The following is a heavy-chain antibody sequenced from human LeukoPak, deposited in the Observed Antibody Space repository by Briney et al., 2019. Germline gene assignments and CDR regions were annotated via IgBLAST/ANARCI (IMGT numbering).Heavy chain of an antibody. CDR3: ARDRLAGYCMDV. J-gene: IGHJ6*02. CDR1: GYSISSGYY. V-gene: IGHV4-38-2*02. Sequence: SETLSLTCTVSGYSISSGYYWGWIRQPPGKGLEWIGSIYHSGSTYYNPSLKSRVTISVDTSKNQFSLKLSSVTAADTAVYYCARDRLAGYCMDVWGQGTTVTVSS. CDR2: IYHSGST. D-gene: IGHD6-19*01.